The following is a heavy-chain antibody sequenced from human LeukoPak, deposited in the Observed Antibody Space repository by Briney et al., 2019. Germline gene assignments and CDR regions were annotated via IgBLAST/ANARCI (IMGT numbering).Heavy chain of an antibody. CDR2: ISAYNGNT. CDR1: GYTFTSYG. Sequence: ASVKVSCKASGYTFTSYGISWVRQAPGQGLEWMGWISAYNGNTNYAQKLQGRVTMTTDTSTSTAYMELRSLRSDDTAVYYCARVLWSYYDTPEYLQHWGQGTLVTVSS. J-gene: IGHJ1*01. CDR3: ARVLWSYYDTPEYLQH. D-gene: IGHD3-22*01. V-gene: IGHV1-18*01.